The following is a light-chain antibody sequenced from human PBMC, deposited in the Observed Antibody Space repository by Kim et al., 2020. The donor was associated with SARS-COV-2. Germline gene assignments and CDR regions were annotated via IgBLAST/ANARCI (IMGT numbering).Light chain of an antibody. CDR3: QQYGSSRT. J-gene: IGKJ5*01. CDR1: QSVSSSY. Sequence: LSPGERATLSCRASQSVSSSYLAWYQQKPGQAPRLLIYDASSRATGIPDRFSGSGSGTDFTLTISRLEPEDFAVYYCQQYGSSRTFGQGTRLEIK. CDR2: DAS. V-gene: IGKV3-20*01.